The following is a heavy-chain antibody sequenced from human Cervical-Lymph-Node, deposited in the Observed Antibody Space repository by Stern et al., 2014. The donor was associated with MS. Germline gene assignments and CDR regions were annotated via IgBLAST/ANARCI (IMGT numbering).Heavy chain of an antibody. V-gene: IGHV3-21*01. Sequence: MQLVESGGGLVKPGGSLTLSCAASGFNIVTYSMNWVRQAPGKGLEWVSFISSSSSNIKYADALKGRFTISRDNAKNSLFLQMSSLRFEDTAVYYCASTSGWFDSWGQGIQVTVSS. CDR2: ISSSSSNI. J-gene: IGHJ5*01. CDR3: ASTSGWFDS. CDR1: GFNIVTYS.